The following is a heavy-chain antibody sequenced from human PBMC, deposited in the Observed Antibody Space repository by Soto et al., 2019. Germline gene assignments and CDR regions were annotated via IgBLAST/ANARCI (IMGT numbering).Heavy chain of an antibody. V-gene: IGHV1-69*13. CDR2: ILPVSAPP. CDR1: GGTLNNYA. J-gene: IGHJ4*02. CDR3: ATDSNYDVSNSF. D-gene: IGHD3-3*01. Sequence: SVKVSCKASGGTLNNYAINWVRQAPGQGLEWMGGILPVSAPPGCAQKFQGRVSITADHSTSTVYMELSRLKSDDTAVYFCATDSNYDVSNSFWGQGTLVTVSS.